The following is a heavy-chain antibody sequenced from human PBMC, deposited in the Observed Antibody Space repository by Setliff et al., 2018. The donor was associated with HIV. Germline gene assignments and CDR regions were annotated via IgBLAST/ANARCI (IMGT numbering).Heavy chain of an antibody. CDR1: GGSINSNTYF. J-gene: IGHJ4*02. CDR2: IYYSGNT. V-gene: IGHV4-39*07. Sequence: PSSPLSLPCPVSGGSINSNTYFWGWIRQPPGKGLEWIGSIYYSGNTYYSTSLRSRVTRSVDTSKNQLSLKMTSVTAADTAVYYCARSLDSDFLYYFDYWGQGTLVTVSS. D-gene: IGHD3-10*01. CDR3: ARSLDSDFLYYFDY.